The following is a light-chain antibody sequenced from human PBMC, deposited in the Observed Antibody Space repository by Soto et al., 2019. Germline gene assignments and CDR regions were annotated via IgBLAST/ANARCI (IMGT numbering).Light chain of an antibody. CDR1: SGHSSYI. Sequence: QLVLTQSSSASASLGSSVKLTCTLSSGHSSYIIAWHQQQPGKAPRYLMKLEGSGSYNKGSGVPDRFSGSSSGADRYLTISNLQSEDEADDYWETWDSNTLVFGGGTTLTVL. CDR2: LEGSGSY. CDR3: ETWDSNTLV. J-gene: IGLJ3*02. V-gene: IGLV4-60*03.